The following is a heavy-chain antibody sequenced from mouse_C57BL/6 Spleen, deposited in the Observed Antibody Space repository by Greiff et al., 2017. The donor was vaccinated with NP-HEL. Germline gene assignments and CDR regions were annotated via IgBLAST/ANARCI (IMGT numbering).Heavy chain of an antibody. J-gene: IGHJ2*01. V-gene: IGHV1-52*01. Sequence: QVQLQQPGAELVRPGSSVKLSCKASGYTFTSYWKHWVKQRPIQGLEWIGNIDPSDSETHYNQKFKDKATLTVDKSSSTAYMQLSSLTSEDSAVYYCARDGSYYFDYWGQGTTLTVSS. CDR2: IDPSDSET. CDR3: ARDGSYYFDY. CDR1: GYTFTSYW. D-gene: IGHD2-3*01.